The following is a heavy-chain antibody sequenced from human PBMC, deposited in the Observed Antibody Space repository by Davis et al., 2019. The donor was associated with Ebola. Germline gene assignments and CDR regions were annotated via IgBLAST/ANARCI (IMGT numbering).Heavy chain of an antibody. V-gene: IGHV1-69*13. CDR2: IIPIFGTA. CDR3: AGTTTVTTRDAFDI. J-gene: IGHJ3*02. Sequence: SVKVSCKASGGTFSSYAISWVRQAPGQGLEWMGGIIPIFGTANYAQKFQGRVTITADESTSTAYMELSSLRSEDTAVYYCAGTTTVTTRDAFDIWGQGTMVTVSS. D-gene: IGHD4-17*01. CDR1: GGTFSSYA.